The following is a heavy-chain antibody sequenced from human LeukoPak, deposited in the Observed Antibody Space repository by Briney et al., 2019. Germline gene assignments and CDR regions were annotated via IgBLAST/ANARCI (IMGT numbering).Heavy chain of an antibody. J-gene: IGHJ4*02. V-gene: IGHV4-39*01. CDR2: IYYSGST. CDR1: GRPISISSYY. CDR3: ARQGWTKLIYFDY. D-gene: IGHD2-8*01. Sequence: PSETLSLPCTVSGRPISISSYYWGWIPQPPGKGLEWIRSIYYSGSTYYNPSLKSRVTISVDTSKNQFSLKLSSVTAADTAVYYCARQGWTKLIYFDYWGQGTLVTVSS.